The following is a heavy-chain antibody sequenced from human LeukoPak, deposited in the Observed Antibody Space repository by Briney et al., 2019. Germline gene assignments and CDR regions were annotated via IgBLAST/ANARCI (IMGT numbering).Heavy chain of an antibody. V-gene: IGHV3-53*01. CDR3: ARGRKGDAFKGYYYYMDV. Sequence: GGSLRLSCTVSGFTVSSNSMSWVRQAPGKGLEWVSFICSDNTHYSDSVKGRFTISRDNSKNTLYLQMNSLRAEDTAVYYCARGRKGDAFKGYYYYMDVWGKGTTVTISS. J-gene: IGHJ6*03. D-gene: IGHD3-10*01. CDR1: GFTVSSNS. CDR2: ICSDNT.